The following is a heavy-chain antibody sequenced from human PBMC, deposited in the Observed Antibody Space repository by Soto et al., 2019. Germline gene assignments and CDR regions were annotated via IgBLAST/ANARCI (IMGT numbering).Heavy chain of an antibody. Sequence: QVQLQESGPGLVKPSETLSLTCNVSGGAISGYFWSWIRQPPGKGLEWIGHTHYTGNSKYNPSLKSRAIISEERSTSQFSLSLSSVTAADTATYYCARHVGSSWYWAFDIWGPGTMVTVSS. V-gene: IGHV4-59*08. CDR1: GGAISGYF. D-gene: IGHD2-8*02. J-gene: IGHJ3*02. CDR2: THYTGNS. CDR3: ARHVGSSWYWAFDI.